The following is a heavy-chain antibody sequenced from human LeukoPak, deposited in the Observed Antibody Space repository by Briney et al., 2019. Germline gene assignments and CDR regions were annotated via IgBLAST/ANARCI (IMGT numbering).Heavy chain of an antibody. V-gene: IGHV1-46*01. CDR1: GYTFTGYY. CDR3: ARYDSSGHYFDY. D-gene: IGHD3-22*01. CDR2: INPSGGST. Sequence: GASVKVSCKASGYTFTGYYMHWVRQAPGQGLEWMGIINPSGGSTSYAQKFQGRVTITADKSTSTAYMELSSLRSEDTAVYYCARYDSSGHYFDYWGQGTLVTVSS. J-gene: IGHJ4*02.